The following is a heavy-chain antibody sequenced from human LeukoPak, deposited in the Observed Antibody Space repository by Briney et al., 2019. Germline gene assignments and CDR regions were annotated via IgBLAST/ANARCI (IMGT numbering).Heavy chain of an antibody. J-gene: IGHJ4*02. D-gene: IGHD6-19*01. V-gene: IGHV3-33*01. CDR1: GFTFSSYA. CDR3: ARGLEISVAGAFVY. Sequence: PGGSLRLSCAASGFTFSSYAMHWVRQAPGKGLEWVAVIWNDGSNKYYADSVKGRFTISRDPSKNTLYLQMKSLRAEDTAVYYSARGLEISVAGAFVYWGQGTLVTVSS. CDR2: IWNDGSNK.